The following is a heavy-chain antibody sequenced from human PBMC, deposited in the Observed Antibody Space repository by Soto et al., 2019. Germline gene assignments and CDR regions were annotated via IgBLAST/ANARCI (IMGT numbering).Heavy chain of an antibody. CDR2: ISAYNGNT. V-gene: IGHV1-18*01. D-gene: IGHD2-2*01. CDR3: ARTIDIVVVPAATDCFDP. CDR1: GYTFTSYG. Sequence: QVPLVQSGAEVKKPGASVKVSCKASGYTFTSYGISWVRQAPGQGLEWMGWISAYNGNTNYAQKLQGRVTMTTDTSTSTAYMELSSLRSDDTAVYYCARTIDIVVVPAATDCFDPWGQGTLVTVSS. J-gene: IGHJ5*02.